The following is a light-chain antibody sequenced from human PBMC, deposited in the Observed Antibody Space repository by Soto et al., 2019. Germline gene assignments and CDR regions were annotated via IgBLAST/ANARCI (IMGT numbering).Light chain of an antibody. CDR2: GAS. V-gene: IGKV3-20*01. CDR1: QSVSSSY. CDR3: QQYGSSIVH. Sequence: EIVLTQSPGTLSLSPGERATLSCRASQSVSSSYSAWYQQKPGQAPRLLIYGASSRATGIPDRFSGSGSGTDFTLTISRLEPEDFAVYYCQQYGSSIVHFGQGTKLEIK. J-gene: IGKJ2*01.